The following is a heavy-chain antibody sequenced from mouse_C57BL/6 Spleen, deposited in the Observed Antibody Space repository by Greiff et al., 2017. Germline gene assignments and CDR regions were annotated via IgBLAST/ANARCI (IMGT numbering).Heavy chain of an antibody. Sequence: QVQLKESGPGILQPSQTLSLTCSFSGFSLSTFGMGVGWIRQPSGKGLEWLAHIWWDDDKYYNPALKSRLTISKDTSKNQVFLKIANVDTADTATYYCAREIYYDYDEGFAYWGQGTLVTVSA. J-gene: IGHJ3*01. CDR1: GFSLSTFGMG. CDR2: IWWDDDK. D-gene: IGHD2-4*01. V-gene: IGHV8-8*01. CDR3: AREIYYDYDEGFAY.